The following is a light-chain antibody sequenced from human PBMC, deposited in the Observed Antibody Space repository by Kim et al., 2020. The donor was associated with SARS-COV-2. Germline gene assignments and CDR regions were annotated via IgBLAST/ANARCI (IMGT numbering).Light chain of an antibody. Sequence: LSPGETSTLSCRASQSVDTSLAWYQPKPGQAPRLIIFDVSRSVTGTPARFSGTGSGTDFTLTISSLEPEDVALYFCHHRSLWTPTFGGGTKVDIK. CDR1: QSVDTS. V-gene: IGKV3-11*01. J-gene: IGKJ4*01. CDR2: DVS. CDR3: HHRSLWTPT.